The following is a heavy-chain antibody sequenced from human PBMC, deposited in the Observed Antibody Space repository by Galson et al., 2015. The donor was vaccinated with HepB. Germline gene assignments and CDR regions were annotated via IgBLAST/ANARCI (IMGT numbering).Heavy chain of an antibody. CDR3: VATPQGYGMDV. Sequence: QSGAEVIKPGESLRISCQGSGYTFTNYWISWVRQKPGKGLEWMLNINPYDSYTNYNPSFHGNVSISADKSINTAYLQWSSLQASDTAMYYCVATPQGYGMDVWGHGTTVTVSS. V-gene: IGHV5-10-1*01. J-gene: IGHJ6*02. CDR1: GYTFTNYW. CDR2: INPYDSYT.